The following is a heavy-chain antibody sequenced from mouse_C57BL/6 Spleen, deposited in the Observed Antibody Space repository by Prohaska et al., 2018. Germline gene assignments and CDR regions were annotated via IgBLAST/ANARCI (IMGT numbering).Heavy chain of an antibody. CDR1: GYTFTSYW. J-gene: IGHJ2*01. V-gene: IGHV1-50*01. CDR3: ARRPITTVVATDY. Sequence: QVQLQQPGAELVKPGASVKLSCKASGYTFTSYWMQWVKQRPGQGLEWIGEIDPSDSYTNYKQKFKGKATLTVDTASSTAYMQLSSLTSEDSAVYYCARRPITTVVATDYWGQGTTLTVSS. CDR2: IDPSDSYT. D-gene: IGHD1-1*01.